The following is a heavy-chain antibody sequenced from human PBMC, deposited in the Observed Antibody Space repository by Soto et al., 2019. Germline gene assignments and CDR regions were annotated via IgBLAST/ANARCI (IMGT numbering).Heavy chain of an antibody. J-gene: IGHJ4*02. V-gene: IGHV3-11*01. CDR2: ISSSGNTI. D-gene: IGHD2-15*01. Sequence: GGSLRLSCAASGFSFSDYYMSWTRQAPGKGLEWVSYISSSGNTIHYADSVKGRFTISRDNAKNSLFLQMNSLRVEDTAVDCCARVTHYFDYWGQGTLVTVSS. CDR3: ARVTHYFDY. CDR1: GFSFSDYY.